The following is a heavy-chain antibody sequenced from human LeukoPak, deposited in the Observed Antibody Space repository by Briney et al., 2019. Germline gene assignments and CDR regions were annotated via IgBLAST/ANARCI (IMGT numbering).Heavy chain of an antibody. J-gene: IGHJ3*01. CDR2: ISGSGDST. CDR3: AKGKINHNGAFDA. Sequence: SGGSLRLSCAASGFTFSTYAVNWVRQAPGKGLEWVSTISGSGDSTYYADSVKGRFTISRDNSKDTLYLQMSSVRVDDTAVYYCAKGKINHNGAFDAWGQGTRVTV. CDR1: GFTFSTYA. V-gene: IGHV3-23*01. D-gene: IGHD2-8*01.